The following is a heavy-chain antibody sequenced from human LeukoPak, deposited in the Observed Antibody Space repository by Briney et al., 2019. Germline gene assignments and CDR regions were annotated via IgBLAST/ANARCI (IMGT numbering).Heavy chain of an antibody. J-gene: IGHJ4*02. CDR3: ARSSPPAYYDFWIGYLDY. Sequence: GGSLRLSCAASGFSFRDYYMSWIRQAPGKGLEWLSFISTVSVFTNYADPVKGRFTVSRDNAKNSLYLQLNSLRAEDTAVYYCARSSPPAYYDFWIGYLDYWGQGTLVTVSS. CDR2: ISTVSVFT. V-gene: IGHV3-11*03. CDR1: GFSFRDYY. D-gene: IGHD3-3*01.